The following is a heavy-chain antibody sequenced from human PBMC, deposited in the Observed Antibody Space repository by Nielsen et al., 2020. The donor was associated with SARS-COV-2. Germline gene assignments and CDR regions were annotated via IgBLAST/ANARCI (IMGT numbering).Heavy chain of an antibody. CDR3: ARDGSGWYIGY. CDR1: GFTFSSYW. Sequence: GESLKISCAASGFTFSSYWMSWVRQAPGKGLEWVAVISYDGSNKYYADSVKGRFTISRDNSKNTLYLQMNSLRAEDTAVYYCARDGSGWYIGYWGQGTLVTVSS. D-gene: IGHD6-19*01. CDR2: ISYDGSNK. V-gene: IGHV3-30-3*01. J-gene: IGHJ4*02.